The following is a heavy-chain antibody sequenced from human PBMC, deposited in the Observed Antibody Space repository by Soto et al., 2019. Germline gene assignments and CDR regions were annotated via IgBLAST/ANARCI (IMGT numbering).Heavy chain of an antibody. V-gene: IGHV3-33*01. Sequence: GGSLRLSCAASGFTFSSYGMHWVRQAPGKGLEWVAVIWYDGSNKYYADSVKGRFTISRDNSKNTLYLQMNSLRAEDTAVYYCARDVRRDKVYYYGMDVWGQGTTVTVSS. D-gene: IGHD6-6*01. CDR3: ARDVRRDKVYYYGMDV. CDR1: GFTFSSYG. CDR2: IWYDGSNK. J-gene: IGHJ6*02.